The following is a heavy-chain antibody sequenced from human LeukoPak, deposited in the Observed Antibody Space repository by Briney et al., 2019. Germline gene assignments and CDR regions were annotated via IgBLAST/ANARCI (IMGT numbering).Heavy chain of an antibody. D-gene: IGHD5-18*01. J-gene: IGHJ3*01. V-gene: IGHV1-69*04. CDR2: IVPILGIA. CDR3: ARDQGDNSYGYYAIWYAFDV. Sequence: SVKVSCKASGYTFTSYGISWVRQAPGQGLEWMGRIVPILGIANYAQEFQGRLIITADKATSLAYMELSSLRSEDTAVYYCARDQGDNSYGYYAIWYAFDVWGQGTMVTVSS. CDR1: GYTFTSYG.